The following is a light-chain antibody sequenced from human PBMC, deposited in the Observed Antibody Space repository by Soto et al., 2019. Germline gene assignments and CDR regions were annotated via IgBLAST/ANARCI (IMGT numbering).Light chain of an antibody. V-gene: IGKV1-27*01. CDR2: DAS. J-gene: IGKJ4*01. Sequence: DIQMTQSPSSLSASVGDRVTITCRASLGITNSLAWYQQKPGKVPTLLIYDASTFQSGVPSRFSGSGSGTDFTLTISSLQPEDVATYYCQSYNSVPFTFGGGTKVEI. CDR1: LGITNS. CDR3: QSYNSVPFT.